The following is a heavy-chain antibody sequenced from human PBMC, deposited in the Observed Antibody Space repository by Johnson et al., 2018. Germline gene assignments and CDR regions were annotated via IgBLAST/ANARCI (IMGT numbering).Heavy chain of an antibody. V-gene: IGHV3-48*01. D-gene: IGHD4-17*01. J-gene: IGHJ6*02. CDR2: ISSSSSTI. CDR1: GFTFSSYS. CDR3: ARGSGDPESYYYYGMDV. Sequence: VQLVQSGGGLVQPGGSLRLSCAASGFTFSSYSMNWVRQAPGKGLEWVSYISSSSSTIYYADSVKGRFPISRDNAKNSLYLQMNSLRAEDTAGYSCARGSGDPESYYYYGMDVWGQGTTVTVSS.